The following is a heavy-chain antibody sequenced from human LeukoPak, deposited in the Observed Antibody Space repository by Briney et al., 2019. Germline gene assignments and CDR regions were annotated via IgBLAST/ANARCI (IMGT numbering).Heavy chain of an antibody. CDR1: GFTFSSYG. D-gene: IGHD2-21*01. CDR3: AKARSYCGGDCSLYAFDI. CDR2: IWYGGSNK. V-gene: IGHV3-30*02. J-gene: IGHJ3*02. Sequence: PGGSLRLSCAASGFTFSSYGIHWVRQAPGKGLEWVAVIWYGGSNKYYADSVKGRFTISRDNSKNTLYLQMNSLRAEDTAVYYCAKARSYCGGDCSLYAFDIWGQGTMVTVSS.